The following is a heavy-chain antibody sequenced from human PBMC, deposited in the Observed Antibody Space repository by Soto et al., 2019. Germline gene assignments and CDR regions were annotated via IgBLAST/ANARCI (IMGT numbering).Heavy chain of an antibody. D-gene: IGHD3-22*01. CDR3: ARGRRNDSSGYDAFDI. Sequence: ASVKVSCKASGYTFTGYYMHWVRQAPGQGLEWMGWINPNSGGTNYAQKFQGWVTMTRDTSISTAYMELSRLRSDDTAVYYCARGRRNDSSGYDAFDIWGQGTMVTVSS. V-gene: IGHV1-2*04. CDR2: INPNSGGT. J-gene: IGHJ3*02. CDR1: GYTFTGYY.